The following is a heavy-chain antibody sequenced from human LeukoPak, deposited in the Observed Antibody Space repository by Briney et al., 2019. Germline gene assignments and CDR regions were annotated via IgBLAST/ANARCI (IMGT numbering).Heavy chain of an antibody. CDR3: ARVYDFWSGNNWFDP. CDR1: GGSFSGYY. J-gene: IGHJ5*02. V-gene: IGHV4-34*01. Sequence: SETLSLTCAVYGGSFSGYYWSWIRQPPGKGLEWIGEIYHSGSTNYNPSLKSRVTISVDKSKNQFSLKLSSVTAADTAVYYCARVYDFWSGNNWFDPWGQGTLVTVSS. D-gene: IGHD3-3*01. CDR2: IYHSGST.